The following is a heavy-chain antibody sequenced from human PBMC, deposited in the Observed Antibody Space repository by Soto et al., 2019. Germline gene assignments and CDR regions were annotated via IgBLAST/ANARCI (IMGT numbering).Heavy chain of an antibody. V-gene: IGHV3-30*18. D-gene: IGHD6-19*01. CDR2: ISYDGSNK. Sequence: GGSLRLSCAASGFTFSSYGMHWVRQAPGKGLEWVAVISYDGSNKYYADSVKGRFTISRDNSKNTLYLQMNSLRAEDTAVYYCAKVVGSGWYGANYYFDYWGQGTLVTVSS. CDR1: GFTFSSYG. CDR3: AKVVGSGWYGANYYFDY. J-gene: IGHJ4*02.